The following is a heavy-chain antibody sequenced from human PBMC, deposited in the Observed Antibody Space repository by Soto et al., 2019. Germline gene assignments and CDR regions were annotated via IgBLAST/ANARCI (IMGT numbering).Heavy chain of an antibody. D-gene: IGHD4-4*01. CDR2: VNPNSGTT. V-gene: IGHV1-8*01. J-gene: IGHJ6*02. CDR1: GYTFTSYD. Sequence: QVQLAQSGAEVKKTGASVKVSCKASGYTFTSYDISWVRQATGQGLEWMGWVNPNSGTTNYAQKFQGRVTMTRDTSISTVYMELSGLTSDDTAVYFCARGQSADSNLGYGMDVWGQGTTVTVSS. CDR3: ARGQSADSNLGYGMDV.